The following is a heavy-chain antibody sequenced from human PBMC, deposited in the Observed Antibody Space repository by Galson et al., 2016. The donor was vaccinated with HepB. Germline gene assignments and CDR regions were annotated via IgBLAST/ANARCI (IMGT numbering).Heavy chain of an antibody. J-gene: IGHJ4*02. Sequence: SLRLSCAASGFTFSSYAMSWVRQAPGKGLEWVSSISGDGAPYYVDSMEGRFTISRDNSKDTLYLQMISLIAEDTAVYYCARDRGFYSSTWDWGQGTLVTVSS. CDR2: ISGDGAP. CDR3: ARDRGFYSSTWD. CDR1: GFTFSSYA. D-gene: IGHD2-2*01. V-gene: IGHV3-23*01.